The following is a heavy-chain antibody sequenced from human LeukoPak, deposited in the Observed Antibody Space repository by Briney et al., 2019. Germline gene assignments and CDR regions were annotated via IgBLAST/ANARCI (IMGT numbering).Heavy chain of an antibody. Sequence: GGSLRLSCAASGFTFSDYYMSWIRQAPGKGLEWVSYISSSGSTIYYADSVKGRFSISRDNAKNSLYLQMNSLRAEDTAFYYCARAGNYYGTPIDYWGQGILVTVSS. D-gene: IGHD3-9*01. CDR2: ISSSGSTI. V-gene: IGHV3-11*01. J-gene: IGHJ4*02. CDR3: ARAGNYYGTPIDY. CDR1: GFTFSDYY.